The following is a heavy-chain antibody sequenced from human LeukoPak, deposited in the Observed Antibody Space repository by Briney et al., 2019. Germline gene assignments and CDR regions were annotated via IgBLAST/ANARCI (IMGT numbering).Heavy chain of an antibody. J-gene: IGHJ4*02. CDR3: ARFGITGTTD. D-gene: IGHD1-20*01. CDR1: GFTFSSYS. V-gene: IGHV3-21*01. CDR2: ISSSSSYI. Sequence: PGGSLRLSCTASGFTFSSYSMNWVRQAPGKGLEWVSSISSSSSYIYYADSVKGRFTISRDNAKNSLYLQMNSLRAEDTAVYYCARFGITGTTDWGQGTLVTVSS.